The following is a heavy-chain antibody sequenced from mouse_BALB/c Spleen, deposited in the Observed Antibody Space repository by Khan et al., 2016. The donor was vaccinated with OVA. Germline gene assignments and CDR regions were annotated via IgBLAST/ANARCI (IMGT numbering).Heavy chain of an antibody. CDR2: ISPGSGAT. Sequence: QIQLQQSGAEMARPGASVKRSCKASGYTCTDYYINWVKLRTEQGLERIGEISPGSGATYYKERVKGRATLTADKSSSTAYMQLSSLTSEASAVYFCARRNYFGYTFAYWGQGTLVTVSA. V-gene: IGHV1-77*01. D-gene: IGHD1-2*01. J-gene: IGHJ3*01. CDR1: GYTCTDYY. CDR3: ARRNYFGYTFAY.